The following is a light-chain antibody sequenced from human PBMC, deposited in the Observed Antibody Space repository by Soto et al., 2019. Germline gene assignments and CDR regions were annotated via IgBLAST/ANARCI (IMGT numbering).Light chain of an antibody. Sequence: DIQMTQSPSSLSASVGKRVTITCQASQDISNYLNWYQQKPGKAPKLLIYDASNVETGVPSRFSGSGSVTDFTFTISSLQPEDIATYYCQQYDNPMYTFGQGTKVDIK. J-gene: IGKJ2*01. CDR3: QQYDNPMYT. CDR2: DAS. CDR1: QDISNY. V-gene: IGKV1-33*01.